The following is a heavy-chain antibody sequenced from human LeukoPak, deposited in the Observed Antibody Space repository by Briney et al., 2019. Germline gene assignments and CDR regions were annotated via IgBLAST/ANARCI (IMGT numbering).Heavy chain of an antibody. CDR3: ARDRDDYLSVNWFDP. V-gene: IGHV1-69*05. J-gene: IGHJ5*02. CDR2: IIPIFGTA. Sequence: SVKVSGKASGGTFSSYAISWVRQAPGQGLEWMGRIIPIFGTANYAQKFQGRVTITTDEFTSTAYMELSSLRSEDTAVYYCARDRDDYLSVNWFDPWGQGTLVTVSS. CDR1: GGTFSSYA. D-gene: IGHD4-11*01.